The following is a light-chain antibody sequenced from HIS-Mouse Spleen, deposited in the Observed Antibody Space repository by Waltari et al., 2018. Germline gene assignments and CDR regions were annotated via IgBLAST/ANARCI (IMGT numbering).Light chain of an antibody. CDR3: SSYAGSNNYV. Sequence: QSALTQPPSASGSPGQSVTITCTGTSSDVGGYNYVSWYQQHPGKAPKPMIYEVSKRPSGAPDRFSGSKSGNAASLTVSGLQAEDEADYYCSSYAGSNNYVFGTGTKVTVL. CDR1: SSDVGGYNY. CDR2: EVS. V-gene: IGLV2-8*01. J-gene: IGLJ1*01.